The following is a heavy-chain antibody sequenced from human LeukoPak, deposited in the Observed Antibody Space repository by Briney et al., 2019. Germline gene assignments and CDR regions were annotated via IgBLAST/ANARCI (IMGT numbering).Heavy chain of an antibody. CDR1: GFTFSSYW. V-gene: IGHV3-74*01. CDR2: INSDGSST. J-gene: IGHJ4*02. Sequence: HPGGSLRLSCAASGFTFSSYWMHWVRQAPGNGLVWVSRINSDGSSTSYADSVKGRFTISRDNAKNTLYLQMNSLRAEDTAVYYCARASPWFGELLYDYWGQGTLVTVSS. CDR3: ARASPWFGELLYDY. D-gene: IGHD3-10*01.